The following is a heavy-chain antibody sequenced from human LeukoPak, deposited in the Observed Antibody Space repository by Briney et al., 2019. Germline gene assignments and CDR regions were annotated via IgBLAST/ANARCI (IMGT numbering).Heavy chain of an antibody. Sequence: SQTLSLTCAISGDSVSRKSVVWNCIRQSPLRGLEWLVKTYYTSKWNNDYAVFLKSRIIINPDISKNQFSLQLNSVTPEDTAVYYCARIGSSCGSSDAFDMWGQGTMITVSS. CDR2: TYYTSKWNN. V-gene: IGHV6-1*01. D-gene: IGHD5-12*01. J-gene: IGHJ3*02. CDR1: GDSVSRKSVV. CDR3: ARIGSSCGSSDAFDM.